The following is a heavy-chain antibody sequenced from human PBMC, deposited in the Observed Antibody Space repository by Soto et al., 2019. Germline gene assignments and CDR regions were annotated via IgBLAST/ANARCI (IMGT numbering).Heavy chain of an antibody. J-gene: IGHJ6*02. CDR3: AREGYCSGGSCQPGGMDV. Sequence: SETLSLTCTVSGGSISSGDYYWSWIPQPPGKGLEWIGYIYSSGSTYYNPSLKSRVTISVDTSKNQFSLKLSSVTAADTSVYYCAREGYCSGGSCQPGGMDVWGQGTTVTVSS. CDR2: IYSSGST. V-gene: IGHV4-30-4*01. CDR1: GGSISSGDYY. D-gene: IGHD2-15*01.